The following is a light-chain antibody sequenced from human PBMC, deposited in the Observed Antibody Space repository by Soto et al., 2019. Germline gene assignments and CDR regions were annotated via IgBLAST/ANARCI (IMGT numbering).Light chain of an antibody. Sequence: QSALTQPASVSGSPGQSITISCTGTSSDVGGYNYVSWYQQHPSKAPKLMIYDVSNRPSGVSSRFSGSKSGNTASLTISGLQAEDEADYYCSSYTTSSTYVFGTGTKLTVL. CDR2: DVS. CDR1: SSDVGGYNY. CDR3: SSYTTSSTYV. V-gene: IGLV2-14*01. J-gene: IGLJ1*01.